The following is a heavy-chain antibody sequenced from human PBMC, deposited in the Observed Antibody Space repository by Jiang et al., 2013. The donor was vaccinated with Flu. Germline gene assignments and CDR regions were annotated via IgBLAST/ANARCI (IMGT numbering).Heavy chain of an antibody. CDR3: AKDFSELLLWFGELLQYYYYYGMDV. J-gene: IGHJ6*02. V-gene: IGHV3-30*18. Sequence: GRSLRLSCAASGFTFSSYGMHWVRQAPGKGLEWVAVISYDGSNKYYADSVKGRFTISRDNSKNTLYLQMNSLRAEDTAVYYCAKDFSELLLWFGELLQYYYYYGMDVWGQGTTVTVSS. CDR2: ISYDGSNK. CDR1: GFTFSSYG. D-gene: IGHD3-10*01.